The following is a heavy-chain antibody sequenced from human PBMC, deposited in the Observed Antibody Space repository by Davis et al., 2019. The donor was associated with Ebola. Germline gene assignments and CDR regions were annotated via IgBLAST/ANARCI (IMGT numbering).Heavy chain of an antibody. CDR1: GFTFSNYG. D-gene: IGHD2-15*01. J-gene: IGHJ5*02. CDR3: ARGSSGGSGWGGWFDP. CDR2: IWYDGSNK. V-gene: IGHV3-33*01. Sequence: GESLKISCAASGFTFSNYGMHWVRQAPGKGLEWVALIWYDGSNKYYADSVKGRFTISRDNSKNTLYLQMNSLIAEDTAVYYCARGSSGGSGWGGWFDPWGQGTLVTVSS.